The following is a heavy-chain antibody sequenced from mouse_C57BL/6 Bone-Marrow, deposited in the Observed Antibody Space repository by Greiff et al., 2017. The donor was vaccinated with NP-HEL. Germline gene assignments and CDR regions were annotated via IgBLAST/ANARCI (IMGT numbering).Heavy chain of an antibody. J-gene: IGHJ4*01. CDR1: GYSFTDYN. D-gene: IGHD1-1*01. V-gene: IGHV1-39*01. CDR3: ARETTVGFYAMDY. CDR2: INPNYGTT. Sequence: EVKLVESGPELVKPGASVKVSCKASGYSFTDYNMNWVKQSNGKSLEWIGVINPNYGTTSYNQKFKGKATLTVDQSSSTAYMQLNSLTSEDSAVYYCARETTVGFYAMDYWGQGTSVTVSS.